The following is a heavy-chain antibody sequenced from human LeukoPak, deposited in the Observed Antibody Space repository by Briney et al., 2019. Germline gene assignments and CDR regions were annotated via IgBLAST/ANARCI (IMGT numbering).Heavy chain of an antibody. V-gene: IGHV3-23*01. CDR3: AKDLYDSSEFDY. D-gene: IGHD3-22*01. Sequence: GGSLRLSCAASGFTFSSYAMSWVRQAPGKGLEWVSAISGSGGSTYYAGSVKGRFTISRDNSKNTLYLQMNSLRAEDTAVYYCAKDLYDSSEFDYWGQGTLVTVSS. CDR2: ISGSGGST. CDR1: GFTFSSYA. J-gene: IGHJ4*02.